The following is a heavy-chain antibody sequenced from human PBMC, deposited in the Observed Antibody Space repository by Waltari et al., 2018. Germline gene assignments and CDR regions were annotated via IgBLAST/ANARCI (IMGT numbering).Heavy chain of an antibody. V-gene: IGHV4-34*01. CDR1: GGSFSGYY. CDR2: INHSGSN. Sequence: QVQLQQWGAGLLKPSETLSLTCAVYGGSFSGYYWSWIRQPPGKGLEWIGEINHSGSNNYNPSLKSRVTVSVDTSKNQFSLKLSCVTAADTAVYYCARAPGRIVGATRAFDIWGQGTMVTVSS. CDR3: ARAPGRIVGATRAFDI. D-gene: IGHD1-26*01. J-gene: IGHJ3*02.